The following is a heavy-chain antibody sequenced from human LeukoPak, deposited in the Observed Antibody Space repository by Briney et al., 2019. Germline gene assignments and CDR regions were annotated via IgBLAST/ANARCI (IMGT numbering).Heavy chain of an antibody. Sequence: SETLSLTCAVYGGPFIGYFWSWIRQPPGKGLGWIGEINHGGSINYNPSLKSRVTISRDTSKNQFSLNLYSVTAADTAVYYCAKVYSSSSRDSFDVWGPGTMATVSS. J-gene: IGHJ3*01. CDR3: AKVYSSSSRDSFDV. D-gene: IGHD6-6*01. CDR1: GGPFIGYF. CDR2: INHGGSI. V-gene: IGHV4-34*01.